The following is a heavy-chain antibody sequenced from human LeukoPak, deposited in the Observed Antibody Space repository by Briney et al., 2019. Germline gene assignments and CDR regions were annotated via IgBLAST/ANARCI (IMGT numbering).Heavy chain of an antibody. CDR1: GYTLIELS. CDR2: FDPEDGET. D-gene: IGHD4-17*01. V-gene: IGHV1-24*01. CDR3: ATSPLAYGDYRWDAFDI. Sequence: ASLKVSCKVSGYTLIELSMHWVRQAPGKGLEWMGGFDPEDGETIYAQKFQGRVTMTEDTSTDTAYMELSSLRSEDTAVYYCATSPLAYGDYRWDAFDIWGQGTMVTVSS. J-gene: IGHJ3*02.